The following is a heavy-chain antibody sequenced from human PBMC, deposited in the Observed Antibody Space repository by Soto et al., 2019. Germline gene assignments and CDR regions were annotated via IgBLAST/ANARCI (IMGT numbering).Heavy chain of an antibody. CDR1: GFTFSDYY. V-gene: IGHV3-11*06. J-gene: IGHJ4*02. CDR3: ARVSAGYYDIDY. Sequence: GSLRLSCAASGFTFSDYYMSWIRQAPGKGLEWVSDITSSSYTNYADSVKGRFTISRDNAKNSLYLQMNSLRAEDTALYYCARVSAGYYDIDYWGQGTLVTVSS. D-gene: IGHD3-22*01. CDR2: ITSSSYT.